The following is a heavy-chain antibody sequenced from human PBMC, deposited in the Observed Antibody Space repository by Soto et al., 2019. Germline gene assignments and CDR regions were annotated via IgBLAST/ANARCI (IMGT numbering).Heavy chain of an antibody. CDR1: GGSIGAYY. Sequence: AETLSLTCTVSGGSIGAYYWSWIRQPPGKGLEWIGYTSYGGNTNYNPSLRSRVTISIDASKNQFSLKLSSMTAAYTAVYYCASRDWNDAFHIWGQGTMVTVSS. V-gene: IGHV4-59*01. D-gene: IGHD1-1*01. CDR2: TSYGGNT. CDR3: ASRDWNDAFHI. J-gene: IGHJ3*02.